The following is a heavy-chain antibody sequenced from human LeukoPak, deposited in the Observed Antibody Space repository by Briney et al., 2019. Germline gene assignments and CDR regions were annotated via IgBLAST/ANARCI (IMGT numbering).Heavy chain of an antibody. Sequence: ASVKVSCKASGGTFSSYAISWVRQAPGQGLEWMGWINPNSGGTNYAQKFQGRVTMTRDTSISTAYMELSRLRSDDTAVYYCAREFKTCYYYMDVWGKGTTVTISS. CDR1: GGTFSSYA. V-gene: IGHV1-2*02. CDR2: INPNSGGT. CDR3: AREFKTCYYYMDV. J-gene: IGHJ6*03.